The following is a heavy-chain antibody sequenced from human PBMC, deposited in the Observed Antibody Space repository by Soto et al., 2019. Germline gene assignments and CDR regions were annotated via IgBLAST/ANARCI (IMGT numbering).Heavy chain of an antibody. V-gene: IGHV4-39*07. CDR3: ALLSYQLSYGLDV. Sequence: SETLSLTCTVSGGSISSSSYYWGWSRQPPGKGLEWIGKIYHGGSTNYNPSLKSRVIISVDTSKNQFSLTLNSVTAADPAVYYCALLSYQLSYGLDVWGQGTTVTVSS. J-gene: IGHJ6*02. CDR2: IYHGGST. CDR1: GGSISSSSYY. D-gene: IGHD2-2*01.